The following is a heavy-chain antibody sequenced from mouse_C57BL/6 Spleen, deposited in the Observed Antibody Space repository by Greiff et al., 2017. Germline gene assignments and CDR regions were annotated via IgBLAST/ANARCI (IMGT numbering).Heavy chain of an antibody. J-gene: IGHJ4*01. Sequence: EVQLQQSGPELVKPGASVKISCKASGYTFTDYYMNWVKQSHGKSLEWIGDINPNNGGTSYNQKFKGKATLTVDKSSSTAYMELRSLTSEDSAVYYCARERLRVDYYAMDYWGQGTSVTVSS. CDR3: ARERLRVDYYAMDY. CDR1: GYTFTDYY. D-gene: IGHD2-2*01. V-gene: IGHV1-26*01. CDR2: INPNNGGT.